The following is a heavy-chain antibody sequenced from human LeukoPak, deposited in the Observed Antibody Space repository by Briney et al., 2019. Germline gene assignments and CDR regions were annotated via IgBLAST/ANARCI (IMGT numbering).Heavy chain of an antibody. J-gene: IGHJ6*02. CDR3: ARRKRRGGSWYRYGMDV. D-gene: IGHD6-13*01. Sequence: SETLSLTCTVSGGSISSYYWSWIRQPPGKGLEWIGYIYYSGSTNYNPSLKSRVTISVDTSKNQFSLKLSSVTAADTAVYYCARRKRRGGSWYRYGMDVWGQGTTVTVSS. V-gene: IGHV4-59*08. CDR2: IYYSGST. CDR1: GGSISSYY.